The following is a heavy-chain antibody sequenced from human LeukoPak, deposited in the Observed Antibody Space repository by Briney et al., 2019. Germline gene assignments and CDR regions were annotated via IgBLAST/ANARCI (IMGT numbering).Heavy chain of an antibody. V-gene: IGHV3-23*01. Sequence: GGSLRLSCAASGFTFSSYAMSWVRQAPGKGLEWVSAISGSGGSTYYADSVKGRFTISRDNSKNTLYLRMNSLRAEDTAVYYCAKDGRYSSSWYYYGMDVWGQGTTVIVSS. CDR1: GFTFSSYA. J-gene: IGHJ6*02. CDR3: AKDGRYSSSWYYYGMDV. CDR2: ISGSGGST. D-gene: IGHD6-13*01.